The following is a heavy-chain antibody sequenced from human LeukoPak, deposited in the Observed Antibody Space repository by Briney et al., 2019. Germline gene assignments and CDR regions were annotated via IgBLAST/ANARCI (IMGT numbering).Heavy chain of an antibody. CDR2: INHSGST. J-gene: IGHJ4*02. V-gene: IGHV4-34*01. Sequence: PSETLSLTCAVYGGSFSGYYWSWIRQPPGKGLEWIGEINHSGSTNYNPSLKSRVILSVDTSKNQFSLKLSSVTAADTAVYYCARLVGDYVTPYWGQGTLVTVSS. CDR1: GGSFSGYY. D-gene: IGHD4-17*01. CDR3: ARLVGDYVTPY.